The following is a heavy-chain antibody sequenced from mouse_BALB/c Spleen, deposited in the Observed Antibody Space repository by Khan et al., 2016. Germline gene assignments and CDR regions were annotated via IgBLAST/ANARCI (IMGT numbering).Heavy chain of an antibody. CDR1: GYSFSGHY. CDR3: LRGAMDY. J-gene: IGHJ4*01. CDR2: INPNNGGS. Sequence: IQLVQSGPDLVKPGASVKISCKASGYSFSGHYLDWVKQSHEKSLEWIGRINPNNGGSKYNQKFKGKAILTVDRSSTTAYMELRSLTSEDSAVYYCLRGAMDYWGQGTSVTVTS. D-gene: IGHD3-1*01. V-gene: IGHV1-18*01.